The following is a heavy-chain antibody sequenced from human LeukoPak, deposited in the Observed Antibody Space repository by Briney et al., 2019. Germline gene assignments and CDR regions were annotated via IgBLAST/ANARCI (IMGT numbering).Heavy chain of an antibody. V-gene: IGHV3-15*01. CDR2: IKSKTDGGIT. Sequence: GGSLRLSCVASGFTFSNAWMSWVRQAPGKGLEWVGRIKSKTDGGITDYAAPVKGRFTISRDDSKNTLYLQMNSLKTEDTAVYYCSTGLTGYYTNYDYWGQGTLVAVSS. D-gene: IGHD3-9*01. J-gene: IGHJ4*02. CDR3: STGLTGYYTNYDY. CDR1: GFTFSNAW.